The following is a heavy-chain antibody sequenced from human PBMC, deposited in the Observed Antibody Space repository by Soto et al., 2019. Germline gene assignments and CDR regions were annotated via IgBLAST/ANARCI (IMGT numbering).Heavy chain of an antibody. Sequence: SQTLSLTCAISGDSVSSNSAAWNWIRQSPSRGLEWLGRTYYRSRWYNDYAVSVKSRITVNPDTSKNQFPLHLNSVTPEDTAVYYGGGTTSHHWYYMDVSDKGTTVT. J-gene: IGHJ6*03. CDR3: GGTTSHHWYYMDV. CDR2: TYYRSRWYN. V-gene: IGHV6-1*01. D-gene: IGHD1-7*01. CDR1: GDSVSSNSAA.